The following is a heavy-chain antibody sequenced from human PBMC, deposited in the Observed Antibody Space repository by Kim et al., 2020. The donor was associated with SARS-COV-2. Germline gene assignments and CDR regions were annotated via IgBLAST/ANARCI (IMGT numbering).Heavy chain of an antibody. J-gene: IGHJ6*02. CDR3: VKEDPFGRNQQRYYGMDV. V-gene: IGHV3-23*01. CDR1: GFAFSSYA. Sequence: GGSLRLSCAASGFAFSSYAMSWVRQAPGKGLEWVSTISGSGGSTYSADSVKGRFTVSRDNSRNTLYLQINSLRAEDTAVYYCVKEDPFGRNQQRYYGMDVWGQGTTVTVSS. D-gene: IGHD3-10*01. CDR2: ISGSGGST.